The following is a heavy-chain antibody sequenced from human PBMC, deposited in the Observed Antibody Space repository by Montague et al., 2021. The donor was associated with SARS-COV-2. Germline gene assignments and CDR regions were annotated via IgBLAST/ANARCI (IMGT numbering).Heavy chain of an antibody. Sequence: SLRLSCAASGFTFSSYGMNWVRQAPGKGLEWVSYISSSGSTIYYADSVKGRFTISRDNAKNSLYLQMNSLRAEDTAVYYCARDDYYDSSGYPFDYWGQGTLVTVSS. J-gene: IGHJ4*02. CDR3: ARDDYYDSSGYPFDY. D-gene: IGHD3-22*01. CDR1: GFTFSSYG. V-gene: IGHV3-48*03. CDR2: ISSSGSTI.